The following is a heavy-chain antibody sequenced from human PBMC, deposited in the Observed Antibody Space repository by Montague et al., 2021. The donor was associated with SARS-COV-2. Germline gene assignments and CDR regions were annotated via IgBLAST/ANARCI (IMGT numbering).Heavy chain of an antibody. D-gene: IGHD2-2*01. J-gene: IGHJ6*02. Sequence: SETLSLTCAVYGGSFSGYYRSWIRQPPGKGLEWIGEINHSGSTNYNPSLKSRVTISVDTSKNQFSLKQSSVTAADTAVYYCARVRAVPAAMRIFSLGRSYYGMDVWGQGTTVTVSS. CDR1: GGSFSGYY. CDR2: INHSGST. CDR3: ARVRAVPAAMRIFSLGRSYYGMDV. V-gene: IGHV4-34*01.